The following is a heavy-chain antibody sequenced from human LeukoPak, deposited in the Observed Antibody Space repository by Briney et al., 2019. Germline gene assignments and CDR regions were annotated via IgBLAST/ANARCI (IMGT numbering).Heavy chain of an antibody. J-gene: IGHJ4*02. CDR3: ARDGDPGSSAASGDY. Sequence: SVKVSFKASGGTFSSYAISWVRQAPGQGLEWMGRIIPILGIANYAQKFQGRVTITADKSTSTAYMELSSLRSEDTAVYYCARDGDPGSSAASGDYWGQGTLVTVSS. CDR2: IIPILGIA. D-gene: IGHD6-6*01. V-gene: IGHV1-69*04. CDR1: GGTFSSYA.